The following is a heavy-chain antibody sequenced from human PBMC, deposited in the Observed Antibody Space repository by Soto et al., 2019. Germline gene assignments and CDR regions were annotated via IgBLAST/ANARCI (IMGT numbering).Heavy chain of an antibody. CDR3: ARLSITGDPRHFDY. Sequence: GESLKVFCKGSGYSFTSYCIGWVRQMPGKGLEWMGIIYPGDSDTRYSPSFQGQVTISADKSISTAYLQWSSLKASDTAMYYCARLSITGDPRHFDYWGQGTLVTVSS. J-gene: IGHJ4*02. D-gene: IGHD1-20*01. CDR2: IYPGDSDT. CDR1: GYSFTSYC. V-gene: IGHV5-51*01.